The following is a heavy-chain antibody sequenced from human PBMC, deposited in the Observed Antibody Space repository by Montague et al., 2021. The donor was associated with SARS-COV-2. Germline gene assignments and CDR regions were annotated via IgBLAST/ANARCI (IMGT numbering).Heavy chain of an antibody. Sequence: CAISGDSDSINSVTRQWIRQSPSRGLQWLGRTYYRSRWSNDYAVSVRSRIIINPDTSTNQFSLQLSSVTPEDTAVYFCARERWAVGVSFDYWGQGTLVTVSS. V-gene: IGHV6-1*01. J-gene: IGHJ4*02. CDR2: TYYRSRWSN. CDR3: ARERWAVGVSFDY. D-gene: IGHD1-26*01. CDR1: GDSDSINSVT.